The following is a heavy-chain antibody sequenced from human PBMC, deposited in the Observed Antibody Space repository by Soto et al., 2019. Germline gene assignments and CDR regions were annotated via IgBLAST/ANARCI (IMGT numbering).Heavy chain of an antibody. CDR1: GYTFSNYG. CDR3: ARVVQGAEAWFGP. CDR2: ISLYSDGT. J-gene: IGHJ5*02. Sequence: QVQLVQSGGEVKRPGDSVKVSCKTSGYTFSNYGITWVRQAPGQPLDWQGRISLYSDGTKYAQKFQGRVPMTTDTSTTTAYMDLRSLRSDDKAVYYWARVVQGAEAWFGPWGQGTLVTVS. V-gene: IGHV1-18*01. D-gene: IGHD2-2*01.